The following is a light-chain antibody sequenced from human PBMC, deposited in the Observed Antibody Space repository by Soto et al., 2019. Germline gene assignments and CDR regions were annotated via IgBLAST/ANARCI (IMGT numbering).Light chain of an antibody. Sequence: QSVLTQPPSVSGAPGQRVTISCTVSSSNIGAHYDVHWYQQLPGTAPKLLIYGNSNRPSGVPDQFSGSKSGTSASLAITGLQAEDEADYYCQSYDNSLSVYVFGTGTKVTVL. J-gene: IGLJ1*01. V-gene: IGLV1-40*01. CDR3: QSYDNSLSVYV. CDR1: SSNIGAHYD. CDR2: GNS.